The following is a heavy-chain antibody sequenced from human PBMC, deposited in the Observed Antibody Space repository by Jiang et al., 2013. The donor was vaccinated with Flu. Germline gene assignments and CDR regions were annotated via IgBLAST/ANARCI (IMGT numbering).Heavy chain of an antibody. CDR2: IYYSGST. V-gene: IGHV4-59*01. CDR3: ARTEEYYDSSGYYHYYFDY. D-gene: IGHD3-22*01. Sequence: GPGLVKPSETLSLTCTVSGGSISSYYWSWIRQPPGKGLEWIGYIYYSGSTNYNPSLKSRVTISVDTSKNQFSLKLSSVTAADTAVYYCARTEEYYDSSGYYHYYFDYWGQGTLVTVSS. J-gene: IGHJ4*02. CDR1: GGSISSYY.